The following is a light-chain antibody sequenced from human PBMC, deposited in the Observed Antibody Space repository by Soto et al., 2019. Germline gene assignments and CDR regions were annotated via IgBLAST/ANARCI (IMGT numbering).Light chain of an antibody. Sequence: EIVLTQSPATLSLSPGERATLSCRASQSVRSNLAWYQQKPGQAPRLLIYDASNRATGIPGRFSGSGSGTYFTLTISNLEPEAFAVYYCQQRSNWPWTFGQGAKVEIK. J-gene: IGKJ1*01. CDR3: QQRSNWPWT. V-gene: IGKV3-11*01. CDR2: DAS. CDR1: QSVRSN.